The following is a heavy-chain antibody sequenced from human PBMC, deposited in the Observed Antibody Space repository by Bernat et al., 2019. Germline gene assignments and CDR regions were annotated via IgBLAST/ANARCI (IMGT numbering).Heavy chain of an antibody. J-gene: IGHJ1*01. Sequence: QVQLQESGPGLVKPSETLSLTCAVSGYSISSGYYWGWIRQPPGKGLEWIGSIYHSGSTYYNPSLKSRVTISVDTSKNQFSLKLSSVTAADTAVYYCAREDYDSSGYYASAYFQHWGQGTLVAVSS. CDR3: AREDYDSSGYYASAYFQH. D-gene: IGHD3-22*01. CDR1: GYSISSGYY. V-gene: IGHV4-38-2*02. CDR2: IYHSGST.